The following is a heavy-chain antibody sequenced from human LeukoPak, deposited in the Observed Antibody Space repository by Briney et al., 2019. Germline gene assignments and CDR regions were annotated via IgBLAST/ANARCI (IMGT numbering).Heavy chain of an antibody. D-gene: IGHD1-14*01. Sequence: GGSLRLSCVASGFTFSNYAMSWVRQAPGKGLVWVSRINSDGSSTSYADSVKGRFTISRDNAKNTLYLQMNSLRAEDTAVYYCAGGAPRQAFDIWGQGTMVTVSS. CDR3: AGGAPRQAFDI. CDR2: INSDGSST. CDR1: GFTFSNYA. V-gene: IGHV3-74*01. J-gene: IGHJ3*02.